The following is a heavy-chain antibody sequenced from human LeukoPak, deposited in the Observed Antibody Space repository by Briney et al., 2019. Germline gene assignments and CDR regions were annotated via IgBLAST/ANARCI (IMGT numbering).Heavy chain of an antibody. D-gene: IGHD3-9*01. J-gene: IGHJ5*02. CDR2: INPNSGGT. V-gene: IGHV1-2*02. CDR3: ARAKRRDLTGPPSGP. Sequence: PVASVKVSCKASGYTFTGYYMHWVRQAPGQGLEWMGWINPNSGGTNYAQKFQGRVTMTRDTSISTAYMELSRLRSDDTAVYYCARAKRRDLTGPPSGPWGQGTLVTVSS. CDR1: GYTFTGYY.